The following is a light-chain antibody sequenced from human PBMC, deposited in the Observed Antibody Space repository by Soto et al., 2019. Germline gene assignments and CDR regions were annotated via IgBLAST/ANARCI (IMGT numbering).Light chain of an antibody. CDR1: QSLLYNNTYNY. Sequence: EIVMTQSPLTLPVTPVEPASISCRSSQSLLYNNTYNYLDWYVQKPGQSPQLLIYFGSNRAPGVPDRFSGSGSGTDFTLTISSLQPEDFATYYCQQSYSTPRTFGQGTKVDIK. CDR2: FGS. CDR3: QQSYSTPRT. V-gene: IGKV2-28*01. J-gene: IGKJ1*01.